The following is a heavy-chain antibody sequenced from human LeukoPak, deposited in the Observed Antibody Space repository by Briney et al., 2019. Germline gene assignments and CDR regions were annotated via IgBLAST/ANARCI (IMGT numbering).Heavy chain of an antibody. Sequence: SETLSLTCAVYGGSFSGYYWSWIRQPPGKGLEWIGEINHSGSTNYNPSLKSRVTISVDTSKNQFSLKLSSVTAADTAVYYCARRYYYGSGSRLGYLRYWGQGTLVTVSS. V-gene: IGHV4-34*01. D-gene: IGHD3-10*01. CDR1: GGSFSGYY. CDR2: INHSGST. J-gene: IGHJ4*02. CDR3: ARRYYYGSGSRLGYLRY.